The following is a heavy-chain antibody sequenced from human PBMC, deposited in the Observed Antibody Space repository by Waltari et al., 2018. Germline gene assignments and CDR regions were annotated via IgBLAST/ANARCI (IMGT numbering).Heavy chain of an antibody. CDR1: GGSFSGYY. CDR3: ARVGRSYGSVSYKPYYYGMDV. D-gene: IGHD3-10*01. Sequence: QVQLQQWGAGLLKPSETLSLTCAVYGGSFSGYYWSWIRQPPGKGLEWVGEINHSVSTNYNPSFKSRVTISVDPSKNQFALKLSSGTAADTAVYYCARVGRSYGSVSYKPYYYGMDVWGQGTTVTVSS. V-gene: IGHV4-34*01. J-gene: IGHJ6*02. CDR2: INHSVST.